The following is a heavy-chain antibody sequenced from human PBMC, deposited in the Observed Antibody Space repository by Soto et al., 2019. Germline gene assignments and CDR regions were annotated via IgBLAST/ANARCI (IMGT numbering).Heavy chain of an antibody. J-gene: IGHJ4*02. V-gene: IGHV3-66*01. CDR1: GFTFSSYN. CDR3: ARDRYPLDY. CDR2: IYSGGST. D-gene: IGHD1-20*01. Sequence: GGSLRLSCAASGFTFSSYNMTWVRQAPGKGLEWVSVIYSGGSTYYADSVKGRFTISRDNSKNTLYLQMNSLRAEDTAVYYCARDRYPLDYWGQGTLVTV.